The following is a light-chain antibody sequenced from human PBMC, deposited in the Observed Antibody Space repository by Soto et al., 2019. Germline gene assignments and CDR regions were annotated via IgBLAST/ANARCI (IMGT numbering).Light chain of an antibody. CDR3: CSYTTSTHYF. J-gene: IGLJ1*01. V-gene: IGLV2-18*02. Sequence: QSVLTQPPSVSGSPGQSVTISCTGSSSDIGSFNRVSWYQQTPGTAPKLMIYEVSNRPSEVPDRFSGSKSGNTASLTISGLQADDEADYYCCSYTTSTHYFFGTGTKVTVL. CDR1: SSDIGSFNR. CDR2: EVS.